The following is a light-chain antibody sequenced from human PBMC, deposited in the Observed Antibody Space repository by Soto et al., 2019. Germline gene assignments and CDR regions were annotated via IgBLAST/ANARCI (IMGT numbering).Light chain of an antibody. CDR2: GAS. CDR1: QSVSSN. V-gene: IGKV3-15*01. Sequence: EIVMAQSPATLSVSPGERATLSCRASQSVSSNVAWYQQKPGQAPRRLIYGASTRATGIPARFGGSGSGTEFTLNTSSLQSEEFEVYYGHQYNNWSFTFGPGTKVD. J-gene: IGKJ3*01. CDR3: HQYNNWSFT.